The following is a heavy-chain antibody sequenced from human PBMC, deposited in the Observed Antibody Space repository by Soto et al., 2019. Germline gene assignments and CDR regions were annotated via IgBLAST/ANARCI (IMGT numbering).Heavy chain of an antibody. CDR3: ASVYSSGYYHWFDP. D-gene: IGHD3-22*01. J-gene: IGHJ5*02. CDR2: IYYSGST. Sequence: LSLTCTVSGGSISSGGYYWSWIRQHPGKGLEWIGYIYYSGSTYYNPSLKSRVTISVDTSKNQFSLKLSSVTAADTAVYYCASVYSSGYYHWFDPWGQGTLVTVSS. CDR1: GGSISSGGYY. V-gene: IGHV4-31*03.